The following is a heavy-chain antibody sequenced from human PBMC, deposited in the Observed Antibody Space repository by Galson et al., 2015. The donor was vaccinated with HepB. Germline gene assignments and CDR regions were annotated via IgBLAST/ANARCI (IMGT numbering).Heavy chain of an antibody. CDR1: GFTFSSYA. Sequence: SLRLSCAASGFTFSSYAMNWVRQAPGKGLEWVSAISGSGRNTYYADSVKGRFTISRDNSKSTLFLQMNSLRAEDTAVYYCAKVLSYCSSANCYLLYDYWGQGTLVTVSS. CDR2: ISGSGRNT. V-gene: IGHV3-23*01. J-gene: IGHJ4*02. CDR3: AKVLSYCSSANCYLLYDY. D-gene: IGHD2-2*01.